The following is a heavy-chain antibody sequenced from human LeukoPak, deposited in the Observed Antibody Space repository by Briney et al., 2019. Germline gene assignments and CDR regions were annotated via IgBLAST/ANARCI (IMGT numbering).Heavy chain of an antibody. D-gene: IGHD6-13*01. CDR1: GGSISSSSYY. Sequence: SETLSLTCTVSGGSISSSSYYWGWIRQPPGKGLEWIGNIYYSGSTFYNPSLKSRVTISEDTAKNQFSLRLSSVTAADTAVYYCARGEKYSSSWYFDYWGQGTLVTVSS. V-gene: IGHV4-39*07. CDR3: ARGEKYSSSWYFDY. CDR2: IYYSGST. J-gene: IGHJ4*02.